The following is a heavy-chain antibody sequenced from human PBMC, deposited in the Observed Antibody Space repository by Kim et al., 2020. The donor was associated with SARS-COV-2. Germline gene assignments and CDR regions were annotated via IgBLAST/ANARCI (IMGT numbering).Heavy chain of an antibody. CDR3: ARRADSSSSPAFDI. V-gene: IGHV1-3*01. D-gene: IGHD6-6*01. Sequence: SQKFQGRVTITRDTSASTAYMELSSLRSEDTAVYYCARRADSSSSPAFDIWGQGTMVTVSS. J-gene: IGHJ3*02.